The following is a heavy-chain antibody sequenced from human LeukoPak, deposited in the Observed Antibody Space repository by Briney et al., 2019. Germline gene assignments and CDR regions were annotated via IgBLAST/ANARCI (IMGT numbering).Heavy chain of an antibody. CDR2: INPSGGST. CDR1: GYTFTSYY. D-gene: IGHD6-19*01. Sequence: ASVKVSCKASGYTFTSYYMHWVRQAPGQGLEWMGIINPSGGSTSYAQKFQGRVTMTRDTSTSTVYMELSSLRSEGTAVYYCARDRLGYLAVAGPSCMDVWGQGTTVTVSS. J-gene: IGHJ6*02. CDR3: ARDRLGYLAVAGPSCMDV. V-gene: IGHV1-46*01.